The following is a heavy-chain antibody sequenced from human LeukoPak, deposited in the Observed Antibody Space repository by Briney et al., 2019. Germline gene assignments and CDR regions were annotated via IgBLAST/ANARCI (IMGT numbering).Heavy chain of an antibody. J-gene: IGHJ4*02. CDR2: INPNRGGT. V-gene: IGHV1-2*02. CDR1: GYTFTGYY. D-gene: IGHD6-19*01. Sequence: ASVKVSCKASGYTFTGYYMHWVRQAPGQGLEWMGWINPNRGGTNYAQKFQGRVTMTRDTSISTAYMELSRLRSDDTAVYYCASHPSSGWYSLWYWGQGTLVTVSS. CDR3: ASHPSSGWYSLWY.